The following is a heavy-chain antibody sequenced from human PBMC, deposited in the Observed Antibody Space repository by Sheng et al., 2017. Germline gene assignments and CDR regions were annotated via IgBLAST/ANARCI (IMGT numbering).Heavy chain of an antibody. CDR3: ARGYGSGPQPNGAIFDY. CDR1: SGSISSSTYF. CDR2: IYYSGSA. D-gene: IGHD3-10*01. Sequence: QLQLQESGPGRLKPSETLSLTCIVSSGSISSSTYFWGWIRQPPEKGLEWIGSIYYSGSAYYNPSLKSRVTISIDTSKNQFSLTLSSVTATDTAIYYCARGYGSGPQPNGAIFDYWRQGTLITVSS. V-gene: IGHV4-39*07. J-gene: IGHJ4*02.